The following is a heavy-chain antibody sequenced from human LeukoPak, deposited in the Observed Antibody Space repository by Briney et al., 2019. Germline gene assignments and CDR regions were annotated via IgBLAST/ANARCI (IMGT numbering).Heavy chain of an antibody. V-gene: IGHV3-30*18. D-gene: IGHD3-10*01. CDR2: ISYDGSNT. CDR3: ANAMVRGLYYQYHGLDV. Sequence: GRSLRLSCAASGFTFCSYGMHWVRQAPGKGLEWVAVISYDGSNTYYADSVKGRFTISRDNSRNTLYLQMNSLRAEDTAVYYCANAMVRGLYYQYHGLDVWGQGTTVTVSS. J-gene: IGHJ6*02. CDR1: GFTFCSYG.